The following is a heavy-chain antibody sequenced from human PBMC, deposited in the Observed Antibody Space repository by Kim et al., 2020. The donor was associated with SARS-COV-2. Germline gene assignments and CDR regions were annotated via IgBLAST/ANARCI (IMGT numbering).Heavy chain of an antibody. CDR1: GFSITTYS. D-gene: IGHD4-17*01. CDR3: AKDGFDYGAYFFHH. V-gene: IGHV3-23*01. J-gene: IGHJ4*02. Sequence: GGSLRLSCAASGFSITTYSMSWVRRAPGKGLEWVSLISGSGGSTYYADSVRGRFTISRDNSKNTLYLQMNSLGAEDTALYYCAKDGFDYGAYFFHHWGQGALVTVSS. CDR2: ISGSGGST.